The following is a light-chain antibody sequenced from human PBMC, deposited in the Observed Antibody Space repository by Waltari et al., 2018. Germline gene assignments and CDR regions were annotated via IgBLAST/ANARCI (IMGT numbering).Light chain of an antibody. Sequence: DIQMTQSPSSLSAPVGGRVTVTCRASQSIDTDLNWDQHKPGTAPKLLIFGASSLHRGVLGRFSGSGYGTDFTLTITSLLPDDFATYYCQQSYSPPYTFGRGTKLEIK. CDR1: QSIDTD. CDR2: GAS. J-gene: IGKJ2*01. CDR3: QQSYSPPYT. V-gene: IGKV1-39*01.